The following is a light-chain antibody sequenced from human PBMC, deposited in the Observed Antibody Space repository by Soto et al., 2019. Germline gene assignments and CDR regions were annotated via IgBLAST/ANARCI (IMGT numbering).Light chain of an antibody. CDR1: QSVSSSY. CDR2: GGS. Sequence: EIVLTQSPGTLSLSPGERATLSCRASQSVSSSYLAWFQQKPGQAPRLLLYGGSSRATGIPDRFSGSGSGTDFTLTISRLEPEDFAVYYCQQYGGSPRTFGQGTKVE. V-gene: IGKV3-20*01. J-gene: IGKJ1*01. CDR3: QQYGGSPRT.